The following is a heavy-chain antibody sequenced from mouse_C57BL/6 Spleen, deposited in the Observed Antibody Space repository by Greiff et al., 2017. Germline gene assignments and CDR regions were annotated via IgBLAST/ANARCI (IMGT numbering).Heavy chain of an antibody. CDR3: ARTYNSNYVGFAY. CDR1: GYTFTSYG. J-gene: IGHJ3*01. V-gene: IGHV1-81*01. D-gene: IGHD2-5*01. CDR2: IYHRSGNP. Sequence: QVQLVESGAELARPGASVKLSCKASGYTFTSYGISWVKQRTGQGLEWIGEIYHRSGNPYYNEKFKGKATLTADKSSSTAYMELRSLTSEDSAVYYCARTYNSNYVGFAYWGQGTLVTVSA.